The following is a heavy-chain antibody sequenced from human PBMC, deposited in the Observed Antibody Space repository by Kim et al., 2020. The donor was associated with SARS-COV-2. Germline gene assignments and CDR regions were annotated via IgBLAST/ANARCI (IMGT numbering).Heavy chain of an antibody. Sequence: SETLSLTCAVYSGSFSGYYLSWIRQPPGKGLEWIGEINHSGSTNYNPSLKSRVTISVDTSKNQFSPNLSSVTAADTAFYYCARGRAGVVPAPILGIGPHYDYFIMDVWGQGTTVTVSS. CDR1: SGSFSGYY. CDR2: INHSGST. V-gene: IGHV4-34*01. CDR3: ARGRAGVVPAPILGIGPHYDYFIMDV. D-gene: IGHD2-2*02. J-gene: IGHJ6*02.